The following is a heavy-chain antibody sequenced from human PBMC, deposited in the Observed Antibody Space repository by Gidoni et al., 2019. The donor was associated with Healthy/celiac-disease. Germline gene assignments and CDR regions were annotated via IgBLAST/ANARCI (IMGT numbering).Heavy chain of an antibody. D-gene: IGHD6-13*01. V-gene: IGHV4-59*08. CDR1: GGSISGYY. CDR3: ARRDSSSWYWFDP. CDR2: IYYRGGT. J-gene: IGHJ5*02. Sequence: QVQLQESGPGLVKPSEPLSFTCTVSGGSISGYYWSWIRQPPGKGLEWIGYIYYRGGTNYNPSLKSRVTISVETSKNQFSLRLSSVTAADTAVYYCARRDSSSWYWFDPWGQGTLVTVSS.